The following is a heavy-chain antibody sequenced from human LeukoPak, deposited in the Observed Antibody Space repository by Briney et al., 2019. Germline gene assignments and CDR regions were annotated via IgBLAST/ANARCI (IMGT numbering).Heavy chain of an antibody. D-gene: IGHD6-19*01. CDR1: GFTFSSYA. J-gene: IGHJ4*02. Sequence: GGSLRFSCAASGFTFSSYAMSWVRQAPGKGLEWVSAISGSGGSTYYADSVKGRFTISRDNSKNTLYLQMNSLRAEDTAVYYCAKVKAVAGTEYWGQGTLVTVSS. CDR2: ISGSGGST. CDR3: AKVKAVAGTEY. V-gene: IGHV3-23*01.